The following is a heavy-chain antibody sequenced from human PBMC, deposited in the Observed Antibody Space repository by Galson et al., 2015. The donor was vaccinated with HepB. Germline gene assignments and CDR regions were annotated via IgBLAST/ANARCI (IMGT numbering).Heavy chain of an antibody. CDR3: GRDQGMATISAYYFDP. CDR1: GDSVSSDSAA. V-gene: IGHV6-1*01. J-gene: IGHJ5*02. D-gene: IGHD5-24*01. CDR2: KGDRTKRFN. Sequence: CAISGDSVSSDSAAWKGIRQSPPRGLEGLGRKGDRTKRFNDYAVSVKSRITIKPATSKNPFSLQLNSGPPADKAVDYCGRDQGMATISAYYFDPWGQGTLVTVSS.